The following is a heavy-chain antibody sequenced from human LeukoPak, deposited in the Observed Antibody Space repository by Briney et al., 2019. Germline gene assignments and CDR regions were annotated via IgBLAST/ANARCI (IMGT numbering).Heavy chain of an antibody. V-gene: IGHV3-23*01. D-gene: IGHD6-19*01. J-gene: IGHJ4*02. CDR2: ISGSGGST. CDR1: GFTFSSYA. CDR3: AKLPRGGYQPGIAVAGMEPSPQYSYYFDY. Sequence: GGSLRLSCAASGFTFSSYAMSWVRQAPGKGLEWVSAISGSGGSTYYADSVKGRFTISRDNSKNTLYLQMNSLRAEDTAVYYCAKLPRGGYQPGIAVAGMEPSPQYSYYFDYWGQGTLVTVSS.